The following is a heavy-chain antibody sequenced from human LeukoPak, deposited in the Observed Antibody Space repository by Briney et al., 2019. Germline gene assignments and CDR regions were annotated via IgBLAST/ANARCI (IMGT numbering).Heavy chain of an antibody. D-gene: IGHD6-19*01. CDR1: GGSSSSSSYY. V-gene: IGHV4-39*01. CDR2: IHYSGST. J-gene: IGHJ4*02. Sequence: PSETLSLTCTVSGGSSSSSSYYWGWIRQPPGKGLEWIGSIHYSGSTYYNPSLKSRVTISVDTSRNQFSLKLSSVTAADTAVYYCARHYSGWYNFFDHWGQGTPVTVSS. CDR3: ARHYSGWYNFFDH.